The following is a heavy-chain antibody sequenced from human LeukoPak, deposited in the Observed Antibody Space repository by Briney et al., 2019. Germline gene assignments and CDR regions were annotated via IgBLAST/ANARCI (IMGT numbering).Heavy chain of an antibody. V-gene: IGHV4-34*01. CDR3: ATLPIVVVPAAKSNWFDP. D-gene: IGHD2-2*01. J-gene: IGHJ5*02. CDR1: GGSFSGYY. Sequence: SETLSLTCAVYGGSFSGYYWSWIRQPPGKGLEWIGEINHSGSTNYNPSLKSRVTISVDTSKNQFSLKLSSVTAADTAVYYCATLPIVVVPAAKSNWFDPWGQGTLVTVSS. CDR2: INHSGST.